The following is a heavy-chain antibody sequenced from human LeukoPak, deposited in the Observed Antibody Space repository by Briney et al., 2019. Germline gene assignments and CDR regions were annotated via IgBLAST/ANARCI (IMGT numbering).Heavy chain of an antibody. Sequence: GGSLRLSCAASGFSFSTFTVHWVRQAPGKGLEWVAVISYDGGNKYYADSVKGRFTISRDSSKNTVYLQMNSLRAEDTAVYYCARDLYSGYDGGPIDYWGQGSLVTVSS. CDR3: ARDLYSGYDGGPIDY. D-gene: IGHD5-12*01. CDR1: GFSFSTFT. J-gene: IGHJ4*02. CDR2: ISYDGGNK. V-gene: IGHV3-30-3*01.